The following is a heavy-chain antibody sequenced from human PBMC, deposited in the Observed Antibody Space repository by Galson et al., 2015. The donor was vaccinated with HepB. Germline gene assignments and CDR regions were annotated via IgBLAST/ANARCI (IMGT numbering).Heavy chain of an antibody. D-gene: IGHD5-18*01. Sequence: SVKVSCKASGGTFSSYAISWVRQAPGQGLEWMGGIIPIFGTANYAQKFQGRVTITADESTSTAYMELSSLRSEDTAVYYCARTSTARPYRRGYSYGSVSDAFDIWGQGTMVTVSS. J-gene: IGHJ3*02. CDR1: GGTFSSYA. CDR2: IIPIFGTA. V-gene: IGHV1-69*13. CDR3: ARTSTARPYRRGYSYGSVSDAFDI.